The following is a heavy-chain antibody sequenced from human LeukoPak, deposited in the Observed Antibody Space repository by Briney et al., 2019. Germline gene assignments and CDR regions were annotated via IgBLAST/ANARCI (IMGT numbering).Heavy chain of an antibody. J-gene: IGHJ4*02. Sequence: PGGSLRLSCAASGFTFDDYAMHWVRQAPGKGLEWVSGISWNSGSIGYADSVKGRFTLSRDNAKNSLYLQMNSLRAEDTALYYCAKDFQYYDSSGYLDYWGQGTLVTVSS. CDR1: GFTFDDYA. CDR3: AKDFQYYDSSGYLDY. CDR2: ISWNSGSI. D-gene: IGHD3-22*01. V-gene: IGHV3-9*01.